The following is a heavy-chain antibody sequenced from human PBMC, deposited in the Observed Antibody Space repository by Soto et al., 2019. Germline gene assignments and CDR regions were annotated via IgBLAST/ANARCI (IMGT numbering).Heavy chain of an antibody. J-gene: IGHJ4*02. CDR3: ARTAPMDAGDKYYYDF. CDR2: IIPFFGTA. V-gene: IGHV1-69*01. CDR1: GGTFSTFG. Sequence: QVQLVQSGAEVKKTGSSVKVSCKTSGGTFSTFGISWVRQAPGQGLEWMEGIIPFFGTAEYSQKFEDRITITADESTNTVYMDLRSLTSEDTAIYYCARTAPMDAGDKYYYDFWGQGALVTVSS. D-gene: IGHD3-16*01.